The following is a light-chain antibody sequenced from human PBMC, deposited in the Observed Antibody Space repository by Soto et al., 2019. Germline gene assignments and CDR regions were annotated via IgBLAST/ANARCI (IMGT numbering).Light chain of an antibody. CDR1: QGIGSA. V-gene: IGKV1-13*02. CDR3: QQFNSYPLT. J-gene: IGKJ4*01. CDR2: DAS. Sequence: AIQLTQSPSSLSASVGDRVTITCRASQGIGSALAWYQQRPGEAPRFLIYDASTLGSGVPLSFSGSGSGTYFTLTISTPQLEDFATYYCQQFNSYPLTFGGGTKVEIK.